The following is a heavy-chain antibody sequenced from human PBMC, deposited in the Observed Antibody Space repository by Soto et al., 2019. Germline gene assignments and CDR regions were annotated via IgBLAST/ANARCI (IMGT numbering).Heavy chain of an antibody. Sequence: VSGPTLVNPTQTLTLTCTFSGFSLTTSGICVTWIRQAPGKALEWLALIDGHDHQNYSSSLRTRVTLSKDTSKNQVVLVMTNMDPLDTGTYFCARLLKGGTSDWLQIACWGQGTLVTVSS. CDR1: GFSLTTSGIC. CDR3: ARLLKGGTSDWLQIAC. CDR2: IDGHDHQ. J-gene: IGHJ4*02. V-gene: IGHV2-70*01. D-gene: IGHD3-9*01.